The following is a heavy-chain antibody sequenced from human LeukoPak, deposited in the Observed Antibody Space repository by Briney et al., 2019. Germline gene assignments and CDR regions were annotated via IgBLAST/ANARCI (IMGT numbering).Heavy chain of an antibody. Sequence: ASVKVSCKASGYTFTGYYMNWVRQAPGQGLEWMGWINPNSGDTNYAQKFQGRVTMTRDTSISTAYMELSRLRSDDTAVYYCANLTPDSTTPTGFWGRGTLVTVSS. CDR3: ANLTPDSTTPTGF. J-gene: IGHJ4*02. CDR2: INPNSGDT. V-gene: IGHV1-2*02. D-gene: IGHD1-1*01. CDR1: GYTFTGYY.